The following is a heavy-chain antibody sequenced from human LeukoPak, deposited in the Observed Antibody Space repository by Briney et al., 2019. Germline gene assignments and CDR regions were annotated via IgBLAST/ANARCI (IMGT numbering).Heavy chain of an antibody. CDR3: AKDYYYDSSGYLYYFDY. CDR1: GFTFDDYG. CDR2: IRYDGSNK. J-gene: IGHJ4*02. Sequence: PGGSLRLSCAASGFTFDDYGMSWVRQAPGKGLEWVAFIRYDGSNKYYADSVKGRFTISRDNSKNTLYLQMNSLRAEDTAVYYCAKDYYYDSSGYLYYFDYWGQGTLVTVSS. V-gene: IGHV3-30*02. D-gene: IGHD3-22*01.